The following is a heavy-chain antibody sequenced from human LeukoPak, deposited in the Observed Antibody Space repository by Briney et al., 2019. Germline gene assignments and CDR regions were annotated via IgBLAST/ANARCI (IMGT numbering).Heavy chain of an antibody. CDR1: GFTFSNAW. CDR3: ITDFWSGYAYYYYMDV. V-gene: IGHV3-15*01. D-gene: IGHD3-3*01. CDR2: IKSKTDGGTT. J-gene: IGHJ6*03. Sequence: GGSLRLSCAASGFTFSNAWMSWVRQAPGKGLEWVGRIKSKTDGGTTDYAAPVKGRFTISRDDSKNTLYLQMNSLKTEDTAVYYCITDFWSGYAYYYYMDVWGKGTTVTVSS.